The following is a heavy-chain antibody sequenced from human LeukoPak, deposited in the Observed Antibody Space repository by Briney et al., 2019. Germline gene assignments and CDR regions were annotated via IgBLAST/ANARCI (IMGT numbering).Heavy chain of an antibody. D-gene: IGHD5-18*01. CDR1: GGSFSGYY. Sequence: SETLSLTCAVYGGSFSGYYWSWIRQPPGKGLEWIGEINHSGSTNYNPSLKSRVTISVDTSKNQFSLKLSSVTAADTAVYYCARGRIQLWLRGGWFDPWGQGTLVTVSS. CDR3: ARGRIQLWLRGGWFDP. J-gene: IGHJ5*02. CDR2: INHSGST. V-gene: IGHV4-34*01.